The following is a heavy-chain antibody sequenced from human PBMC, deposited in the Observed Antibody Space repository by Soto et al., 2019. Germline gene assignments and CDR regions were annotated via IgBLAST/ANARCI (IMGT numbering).Heavy chain of an antibody. J-gene: IGHJ4*02. CDR3: ARDVDADFRTDFDY. D-gene: IGHD4-17*01. CDR2: MNPDGSLQ. V-gene: IGHV3-7*03. Sequence: PGGSLRLSCTASGFSFSASWMTWVRQTPGKGLERVAIMNPDGSLQSYLASARGRFTISRDNAENSVYLEMDRLRAEDTALYYCARDVDADFRTDFDYWGRGTLVTVSS. CDR1: GFSFSASW.